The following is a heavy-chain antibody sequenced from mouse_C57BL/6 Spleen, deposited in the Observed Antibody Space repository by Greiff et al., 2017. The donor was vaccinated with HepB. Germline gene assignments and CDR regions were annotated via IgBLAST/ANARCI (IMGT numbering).Heavy chain of an antibody. Sequence: VQLQQSGPELVKPGASVKISCKASGYSFTGYYMNWVKQSPEKSLEWIGEINPSTGGTTYNQKFKAKATLTVDKSSSTAYMQLKSLTSEDSAVYYCARHYGSTSAWFAYWGQGTLVTVSA. V-gene: IGHV1-42*01. J-gene: IGHJ3*01. D-gene: IGHD1-1*01. CDR1: GYSFTGYY. CDR3: ARHYGSTSAWFAY. CDR2: INPSTGGT.